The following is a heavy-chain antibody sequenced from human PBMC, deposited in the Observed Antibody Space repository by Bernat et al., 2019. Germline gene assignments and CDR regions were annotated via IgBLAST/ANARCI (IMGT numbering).Heavy chain of an antibody. CDR2: FDPEHGET. Sequence: QVQLVQSGAEVKKPGASVKVSCKVFGYTLTELPMHWVRQAPGKGLEWMGGFDPEHGETIYAQKSQGRVTQTEDTSTDTSYMELSSLSSEDTAVYYCATSFLRLLEYLSHSPRHHALDVWGQGTTVTVSS. D-gene: IGHD3-3*01. J-gene: IGHJ6*02. CDR1: GYTLTELP. V-gene: IGHV1-24*01. CDR3: ATSFLRLLEYLSHSPRHHALDV.